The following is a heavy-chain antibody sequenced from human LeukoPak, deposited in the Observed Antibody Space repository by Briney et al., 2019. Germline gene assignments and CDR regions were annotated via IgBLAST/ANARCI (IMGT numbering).Heavy chain of an antibody. J-gene: IGHJ4*02. Sequence: GGSLRLSCAASGFTFSSYAMTWVRQAPGKGLEWVSAISGSGGATYFAGSVKGRFTISRDNSKNTLYLQMNSLRAEDTAVYYCARRLGYCSTTSCYVAPFDYWGQGALVTVSS. D-gene: IGHD2-2*01. V-gene: IGHV3-23*01. CDR2: ISGSGGAT. CDR3: ARRLGYCSTTSCYVAPFDY. CDR1: GFTFSSYA.